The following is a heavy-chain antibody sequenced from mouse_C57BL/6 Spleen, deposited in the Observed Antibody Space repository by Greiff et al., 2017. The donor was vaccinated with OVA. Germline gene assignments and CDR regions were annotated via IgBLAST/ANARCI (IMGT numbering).Heavy chain of an antibody. CDR1: GYSFTDYN. Sequence: EVQLQQSGPELVKPGASVKISCKASGYSFTDYNMNWVKQSNGKSLEWIGVINPNYGTTSYNQKFKGKATLTVDQSSSAAYMQLNSLTSEDSAVYYCARELFYGSSHYFDYWGQGTTLTVSS. V-gene: IGHV1-39*01. D-gene: IGHD1-1*01. J-gene: IGHJ2*01. CDR2: INPNYGTT. CDR3: ARELFYGSSHYFDY.